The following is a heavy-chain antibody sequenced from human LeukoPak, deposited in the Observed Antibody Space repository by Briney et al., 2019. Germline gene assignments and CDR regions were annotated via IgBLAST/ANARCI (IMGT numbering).Heavy chain of an antibody. CDR3: ARLAVAGIDY. CDR1: GYTFTGYY. V-gene: IGHV1-2*02. D-gene: IGHD6-19*01. Sequence: ASVKVSCKASGYTFTGYYMHWVRQAPGQGLEWMGWINPNSGGTNYARKFQGRVTMTRDTSISTAYMELSRLRSDDTAVYYCARLAVAGIDYWGQGTLVTVSS. J-gene: IGHJ4*02. CDR2: INPNSGGT.